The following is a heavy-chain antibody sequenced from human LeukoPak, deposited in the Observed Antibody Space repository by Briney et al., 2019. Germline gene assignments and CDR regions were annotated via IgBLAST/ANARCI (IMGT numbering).Heavy chain of an antibody. CDR2: VYDSGAT. CDR1: GGSISTYY. D-gene: IGHD6-6*01. V-gene: IGHV4-59*01. CDR3: ARGEYSCDY. J-gene: IGHJ4*02. Sequence: PSETLSLTCSVSGGSISTYYWSWVRQPPGKGLEWIGYVYDSGATNYNPSLKSRLTISVDTSKNQFSLKLRSVTAADTAVYYCARGEYSCDYWGQGTLVTVSS.